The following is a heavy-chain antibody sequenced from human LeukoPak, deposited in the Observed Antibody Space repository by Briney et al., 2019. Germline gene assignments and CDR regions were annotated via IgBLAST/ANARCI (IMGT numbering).Heavy chain of an antibody. Sequence: PGGSLRLSCTASGFTFGDYAMSWVRQAPGKGLEWVGFIRGKAYGGTTEYAASVKGRFTISRDDSKSIAYLQVNSLKTEDTAVYYCSRDGSGIRHGMDVWGQGTTVTVSS. V-gene: IGHV3-49*04. CDR3: SRDGSGIRHGMDV. CDR1: GFTFGDYA. CDR2: IRGKAYGGTT. D-gene: IGHD1-26*01. J-gene: IGHJ6*02.